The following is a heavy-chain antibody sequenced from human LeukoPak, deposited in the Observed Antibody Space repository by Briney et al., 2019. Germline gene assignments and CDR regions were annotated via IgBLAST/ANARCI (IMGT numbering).Heavy chain of an antibody. J-gene: IGHJ6*02. CDR1: GFTFSSCA. V-gene: IGHV3-30-3*01. Sequence: GGSPRLSCAASGFTFSSCAMHWVRQAPGKGLEWVAVISYDGSNKYYADSVKGRSTISRDNSKNTLYLQMNSLRAEDTAVYYCARMVDTAMAGPHYYYYGMDVWGQGTTVTVSS. CDR3: ARMVDTAMAGPHYYYYGMDV. CDR2: ISYDGSNK. D-gene: IGHD5-18*01.